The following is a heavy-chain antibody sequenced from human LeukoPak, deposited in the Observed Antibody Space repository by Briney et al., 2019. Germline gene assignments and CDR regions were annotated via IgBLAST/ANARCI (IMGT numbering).Heavy chain of an antibody. V-gene: IGHV4-39*01. J-gene: IGHJ4*02. Sequence: NTSETLSLTCTVSGGSISSSSYYWGWIRQPPGKGLEWIGSIYYSGSTYYNPSLKSRVTISVDTSKNQFSLKLSSVTAADTAVYYCARLNTRLGYSYGYALFDYWGQGTLVTVSS. CDR2: IYYSGST. CDR1: GGSISSSSYY. D-gene: IGHD5-18*01. CDR3: ARLNTRLGYSYGYALFDY.